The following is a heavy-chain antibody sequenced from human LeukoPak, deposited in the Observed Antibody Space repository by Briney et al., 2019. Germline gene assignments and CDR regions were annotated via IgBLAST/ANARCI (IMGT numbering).Heavy chain of an antibody. J-gene: IGHJ4*02. CDR3: ARAYGSGSYYFDY. CDR2: ISSSSSYI. V-gene: IGHV3-21*01. CDR1: GFTFSSYS. D-gene: IGHD3-10*01. Sequence: GGSLRLSCAASGFTFSSYSMNWVRQAPGKGLECFSSISSSSSYIYYANSVKGRFTISRDNAKNSLYLQMNSLRAEDTAVYYCARAYGSGSYYFDYWGQGTLVTVSS.